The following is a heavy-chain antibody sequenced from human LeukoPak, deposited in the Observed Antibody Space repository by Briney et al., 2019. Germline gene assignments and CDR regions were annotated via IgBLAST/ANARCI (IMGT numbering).Heavy chain of an antibody. CDR2: IIPIFGTA. CDR3: ARGQEQQLVRSDFDY. V-gene: IGHV1-69*13. J-gene: IGHJ4*02. Sequence: EASVKVSCKASGYTFTGYYMHWVRQAPGQGLEWMGGIIPIFGTANYAQKFQGRVTITADESTSTAYMELSSLRSEDTAVYYCARGQEQQLVRSDFDYWGQGTLVTVSS. CDR1: GYTFTGYY. D-gene: IGHD6-13*01.